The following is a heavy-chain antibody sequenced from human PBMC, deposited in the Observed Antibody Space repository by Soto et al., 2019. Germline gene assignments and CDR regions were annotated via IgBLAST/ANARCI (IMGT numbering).Heavy chain of an antibody. CDR2: LHHGGST. D-gene: IGHD3-22*01. V-gene: IGHV4-4*02. Sequence: SETLSLTCDVSRYSINNNNWWSWVRQPPGGGLEWIGELHHGGSTNYNPSLESRVTFSVDISKNQFFLKLSSVTAADTAVYYCAKEGYDSSGYYPGPFDYWGQGTLVTVSS. CDR3: AKEGYDSSGYYPGPFDY. J-gene: IGHJ4*02. CDR1: RYSINNNNW.